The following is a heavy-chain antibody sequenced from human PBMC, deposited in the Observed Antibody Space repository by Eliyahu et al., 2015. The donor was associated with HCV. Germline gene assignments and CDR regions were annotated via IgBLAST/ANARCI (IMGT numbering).Heavy chain of an antibody. CDR2: INXSGST. CDR1: GGSFSGXY. J-gene: IGHJ5*02. CDR3: ARGRLVRDFWSGHNWFRP. Sequence: QVQLQXWGAGLLKPSETLSLTCAVYGGSFSGXYWXWXRQPPGKGLEXIGEINXSGSTNYNPSLKSRXTISVDTSKNQFSLKLSSVTAADTAVYYCARGRLVRDFWSGHNWFRPLGPGNPGHRLL. V-gene: IGHV4-34*01. D-gene: IGHD3-3*01.